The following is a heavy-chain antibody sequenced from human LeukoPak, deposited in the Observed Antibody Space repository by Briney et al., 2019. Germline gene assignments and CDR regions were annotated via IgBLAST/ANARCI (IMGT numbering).Heavy chain of an antibody. CDR1: GFTFSSYV. CDR2: ISGSGGST. J-gene: IGHJ4*02. Sequence: PGGSLRLSCAASGFTFSSYVMTWVRQVPGKGLEWVSGISGSGGSTYYADSVKGRFTISRDNSKNTLYLQMNSLRAEDTAVYYCAKDRSSSWYHPTDYWGQGTLVTVSS. V-gene: IGHV3-23*01. CDR3: AKDRSSSWYHPTDY. D-gene: IGHD6-19*01.